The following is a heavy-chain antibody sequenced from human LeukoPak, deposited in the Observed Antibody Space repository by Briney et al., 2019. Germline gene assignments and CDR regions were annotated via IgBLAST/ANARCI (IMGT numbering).Heavy chain of an antibody. Sequence: SQSLSLTCALSGDSVSNNSAVWNWIRQSPSRGLEWRGRTYYRSKWYNDYGAAVKSRITVNPDTSKNQFSLQLNSVTPADTAVYYCVRPHYWRFDDWGQGTLVTVSS. V-gene: IGHV6-1*01. CDR3: VRPHYWRFDD. J-gene: IGHJ4*02. CDR1: GDSVSNNSAV. D-gene: IGHD2-8*02. CDR2: TYYRSKWYN.